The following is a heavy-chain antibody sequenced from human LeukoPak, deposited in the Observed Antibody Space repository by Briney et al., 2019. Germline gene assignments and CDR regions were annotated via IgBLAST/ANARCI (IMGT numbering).Heavy chain of an antibody. Sequence: SGGSLRLSCAASGFTFSSYGMHWVRQAPGKGLEWVAFIRYDGSNKYYADSVKGRFTISRDNAKNSLYLQMNSLRAEDTAVYYCARDLAFYYYDSSGYFGAFDIWGQGTMVTVSS. CDR3: ARDLAFYYYDSSGYFGAFDI. CDR2: IRYDGSNK. V-gene: IGHV3-30*02. D-gene: IGHD3-22*01. J-gene: IGHJ3*02. CDR1: GFTFSSYG.